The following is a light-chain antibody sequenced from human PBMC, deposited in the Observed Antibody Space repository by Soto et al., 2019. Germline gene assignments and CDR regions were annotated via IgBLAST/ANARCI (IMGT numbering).Light chain of an antibody. CDR1: HSIDNY. V-gene: IGKV1-39*01. J-gene: IGKJ1*01. CDR3: QQCFSIPPT. Sequence: DIQMTQSPSSLSASVGDRITITCRASHSIDNYLSWYQLKPGKAPRLLIYAASNLQRGVPSRFTGSGSGTDFTLTINNQQPDDFAVYYCQQCFSIPPTFGHGTKVETK. CDR2: AAS.